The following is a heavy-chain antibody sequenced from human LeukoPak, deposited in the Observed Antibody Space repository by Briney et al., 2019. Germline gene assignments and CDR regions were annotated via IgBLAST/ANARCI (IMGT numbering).Heavy chain of an antibody. CDR1: GFTFSDYY. CDR2: ISYDGSNK. D-gene: IGHD1-26*01. Sequence: GGSLRLSCAASGFTFSDYYMSWIRQAPGKGLEWVAVISYDGSNKYYADSVKGRFTISRDNSKNTLYLQMNSLRAEDTAVYYCARGLGATAQSAIDYWGQGTLVTVSS. CDR3: ARGLGATAQSAIDY. J-gene: IGHJ4*02. V-gene: IGHV3-30-3*01.